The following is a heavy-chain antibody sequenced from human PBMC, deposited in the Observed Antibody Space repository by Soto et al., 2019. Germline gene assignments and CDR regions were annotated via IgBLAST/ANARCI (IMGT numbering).Heavy chain of an antibody. Sequence: QLQLQESGPGLVKPSETLSLTCTVSGGSISSSSYYWGWIRQPPGKGLEWIGSIYYSGSTYYNPSLKLRVTISVDTSKNQFSLKLRSVTAADTAVYYCARHTPAISISDHWGQGTLVTVSS. CDR3: ARHTPAISISDH. CDR1: GGSISSSSYY. J-gene: IGHJ4*02. D-gene: IGHD2-15*01. V-gene: IGHV4-39*01. CDR2: IYYSGST.